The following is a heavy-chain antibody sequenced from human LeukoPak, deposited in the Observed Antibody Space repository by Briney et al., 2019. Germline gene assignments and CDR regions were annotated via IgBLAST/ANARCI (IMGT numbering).Heavy chain of an antibody. CDR1: GGSISSYY. CDR2: IYYSGST. CDR3: ARTAVAGTIDY. J-gene: IGHJ4*02. D-gene: IGHD6-19*01. Sequence: SETLSFTCTVSGGSISSYYWSWIRQPPGKGLEWIGYIYYSGSTNYNPSLRSRVTISVDTSKNQFSLKLSSVTAADTAVYYCARTAVAGTIDYWGQGTLVTVSS. V-gene: IGHV4-59*01.